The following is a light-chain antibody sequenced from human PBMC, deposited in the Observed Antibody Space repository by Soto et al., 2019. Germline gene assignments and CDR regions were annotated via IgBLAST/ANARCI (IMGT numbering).Light chain of an antibody. Sequence: IQLTQSPSSLSASAGDRVTITCRASQGISSYLAWYQQKPRKAPKLLIYAASTLQSGVPSRFSGSRSATDFALTISSLQPEDFATYYCQQLNSYPPTFGQGTKVDIK. CDR3: QQLNSYPPT. V-gene: IGKV1-9*01. CDR1: QGISSY. CDR2: AAS. J-gene: IGKJ1*01.